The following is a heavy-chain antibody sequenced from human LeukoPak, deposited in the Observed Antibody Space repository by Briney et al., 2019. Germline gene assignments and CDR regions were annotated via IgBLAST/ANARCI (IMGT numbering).Heavy chain of an antibody. J-gene: IGHJ3*02. Sequence: GGSLRLSCAASGFTFSDNYMSWIRQAPGKGLEWVSYISSSGTTIYYTDSVKGRFNISRDNAKNSLYLQMNSLRAEDTAVYYCATQRGITMIWGQGTMVTVSS. CDR2: ISSSGTTI. D-gene: IGHD3-10*01. CDR1: GFTFSDNY. V-gene: IGHV3-11*01. CDR3: ATQRGITMI.